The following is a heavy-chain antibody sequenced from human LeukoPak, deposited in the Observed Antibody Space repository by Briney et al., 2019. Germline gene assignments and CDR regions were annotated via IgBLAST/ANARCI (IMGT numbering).Heavy chain of an antibody. CDR2: IYHSGST. CDR1: GYSISSGYY. V-gene: IGHV4-38-2*02. Sequence: PSETLSLTCTVSGYSISSGYYWGWIRQPPGKGLEWIGSIYHSGSTYYNPSLKSRVTISVDTSKNQFSLKLSSVTAADTAVYYCARETGSSWYRNLYYYYYMDVWGKGTTVTVSS. D-gene: IGHD6-13*01. CDR3: ARETGSSWYRNLYYYYYMDV. J-gene: IGHJ6*03.